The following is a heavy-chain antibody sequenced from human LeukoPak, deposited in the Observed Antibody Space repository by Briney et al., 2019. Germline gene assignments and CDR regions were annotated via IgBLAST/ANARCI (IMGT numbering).Heavy chain of an antibody. Sequence: PSETLSLTCTVSGGSISSSRYYWGWIRQPPGKGLEWIGYIYYSGSTNYIPSLKSRVTMSVDTSKNQFSLKLSSVTAADTAVYYCARRGFDNSNYYYYGMDVWGQGTTVTVSS. J-gene: IGHJ6*02. CDR3: ARRGFDNSNYYYYGMDV. V-gene: IGHV4-61*05. CDR1: GGSISSSRYY. CDR2: IYYSGST. D-gene: IGHD4-11*01.